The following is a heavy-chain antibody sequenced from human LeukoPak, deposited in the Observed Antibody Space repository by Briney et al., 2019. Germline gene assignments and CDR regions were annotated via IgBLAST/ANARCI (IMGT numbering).Heavy chain of an antibody. J-gene: IGHJ4*02. CDR3: ARVAIFGVVIDYFDY. V-gene: IGHV4-59*01. Sequence: PSETLSLTCTVSGGSISSYYWSWIRQPPAKGLEWIGYIYYSGSTNYNPSLKSRVTISVDTSKNQFSLKLSSVTAADTAVYYCARVAIFGVVIDYFDYWGPGTLVTVSS. CDR2: IYYSGST. D-gene: IGHD3-3*01. CDR1: GGSISSYY.